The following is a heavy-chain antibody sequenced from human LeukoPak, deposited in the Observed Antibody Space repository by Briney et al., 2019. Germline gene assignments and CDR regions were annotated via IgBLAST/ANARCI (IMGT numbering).Heavy chain of an antibody. J-gene: IGHJ4*02. CDR3: ATAARGSSRIGD. CDR1: GFTFSSYS. CDR2: ISSSSSYI. Sequence: GGSLRLSCAASGFTFSSYSMNWVRQAPGKGLEWVSSISSSSSYIYYADSVKGRFTISRDNAKNSLYLQMNSLRAEDTAVYYCATAARGSSRIGDWGQGTLVTVSS. D-gene: IGHD6-13*01. V-gene: IGHV3-21*01.